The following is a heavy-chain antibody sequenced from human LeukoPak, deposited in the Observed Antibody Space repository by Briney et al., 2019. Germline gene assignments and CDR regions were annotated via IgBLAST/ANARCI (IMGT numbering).Heavy chain of an antibody. CDR2: IHHSGGT. J-gene: IGHJ4*02. Sequence: SETLSLTCTVSGDSVSDYYWNWIRQSPGKEPEWIGYIHHSGGTSSNPSLRSRVTMSVVTSKNQFSLDLISVTSADTAVYYCARWNEANHHFDRWGQGTLVTVPS. CDR1: GDSVSDYY. V-gene: IGHV4-59*02. D-gene: IGHD1-14*01. CDR3: ARWNEANHHFDR.